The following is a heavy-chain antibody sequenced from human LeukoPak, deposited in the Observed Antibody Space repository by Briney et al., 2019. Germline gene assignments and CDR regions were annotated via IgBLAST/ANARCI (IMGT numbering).Heavy chain of an antibody. V-gene: IGHV4-59*01. CDR3: AGGRGQGWELLNVAFDI. J-gene: IGHJ3*02. CDR1: GGSISSYY. CDR2: IYYSGST. Sequence: SETLSLTCTVSGGSISSYYWSWIRQPPGKGLEWIGYIYYSGSTNYNPSLKSRVTKSVDTSKNQFSLKLSSVTAADTAVYYCAGGRGQGWELLNVAFDIWGQGTMVTVSS. D-gene: IGHD1-26*01.